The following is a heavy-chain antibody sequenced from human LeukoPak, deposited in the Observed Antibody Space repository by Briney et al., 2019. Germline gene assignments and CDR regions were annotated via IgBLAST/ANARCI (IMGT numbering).Heavy chain of an antibody. CDR3: ASPYGDYVFDY. J-gene: IGHJ4*02. CDR2: ISYDGSNK. CDR1: GFTFSSYA. D-gene: IGHD4-17*01. V-gene: IGHV3-30-3*01. Sequence: PGGSLRLSCAASGFTFSSYAMHWVRQAPGKGLEWVAVISYDGSNKYYADSVKGRFTISRDNSKNTLYLQMNSLRAEDTAVYYCASPYGDYVFDYWGQGTLATVSS.